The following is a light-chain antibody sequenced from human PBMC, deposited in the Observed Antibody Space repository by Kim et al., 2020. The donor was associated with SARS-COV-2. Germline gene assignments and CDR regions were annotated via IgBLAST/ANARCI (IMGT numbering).Light chain of an antibody. CDR3: NSRDSSGNHAV. CDR1: SLRSYY. V-gene: IGLV3-19*01. CDR2: GKN. Sequence: ALRQTGRIKRQGPSLRSYYARWYQQKPGQAHVLVIYGKNNRHSGIPDRFSGYSSGNTDSLTIPGDQAEDEADYYCNSRDSSGNHAVFGGGNQLSVL. J-gene: IGLJ7*01.